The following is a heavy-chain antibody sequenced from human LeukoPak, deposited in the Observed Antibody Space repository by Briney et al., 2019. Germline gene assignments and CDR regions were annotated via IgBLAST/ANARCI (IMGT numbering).Heavy chain of an antibody. J-gene: IGHJ6*03. CDR1: GGSISSYY. CDR3: ARAQSGYYSDYYMDV. V-gene: IGHV4-59*01. D-gene: IGHD3-3*01. CDR2: IYYSGST. Sequence: SETLSLTCTVSGGSISSYYWSWIRQPPGKGLEWIGYIYYSGSTNYNPSLKSRVTISVDTSKNQFSLKLSSVTAADTAVYYCARAQSGYYSDYYMDVWGKGTTVTVSS.